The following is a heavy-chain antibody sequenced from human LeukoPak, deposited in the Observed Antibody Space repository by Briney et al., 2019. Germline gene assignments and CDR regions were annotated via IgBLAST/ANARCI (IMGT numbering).Heavy chain of an antibody. Sequence: ETLSLTCAVYGGSFSGYYWSWIRQPPGKGLEWIGEINHSGSTNYNPSLKSRVTISVDTSKNQFSLKLSSVTAADTAVYYCAREDCSGGSCYGYWGQGTLVTVSS. J-gene: IGHJ4*02. CDR1: GGSFSGYY. CDR2: INHSGST. D-gene: IGHD2-15*01. CDR3: AREDCSGGSCYGY. V-gene: IGHV4-34*01.